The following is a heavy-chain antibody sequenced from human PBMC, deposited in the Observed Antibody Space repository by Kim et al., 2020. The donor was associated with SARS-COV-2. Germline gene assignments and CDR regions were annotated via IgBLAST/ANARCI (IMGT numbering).Heavy chain of an antibody. Sequence: GGSLRLSCAASGFTFSSYDMHWVRQGTEKGLEWVSSIGTKADTYYPDSVKHRFTISRENAKDSFYLQMNSLRAEDTAVYYCARGPIEEGIRATKGYFDLWGRGTAVTVSS. D-gene: IGHD1-20*01. V-gene: IGHV3-13*04. CDR1: GFTFSSYD. CDR2: IGTKADT. CDR3: ARGPIEEGIRATKGYFDL. J-gene: IGHJ2*01.